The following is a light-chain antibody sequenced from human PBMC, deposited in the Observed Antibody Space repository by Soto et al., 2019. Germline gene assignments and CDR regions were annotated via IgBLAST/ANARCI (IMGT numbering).Light chain of an antibody. CDR3: TSWTTSTTMI. V-gene: IGLV2-14*03. CDR1: RSDIGAYNF. CDR2: DVN. J-gene: IGLJ2*01. Sequence: QSALTQPASVSGSPGQSITISCTGTRSDIGAYNFVSWYQQHPGEVPKLILYDVNVRPSGVSNRFSGSKSGNTAPLTISGLQADDEGDYYCTSWTTSTTMIFGGGTKLTVL.